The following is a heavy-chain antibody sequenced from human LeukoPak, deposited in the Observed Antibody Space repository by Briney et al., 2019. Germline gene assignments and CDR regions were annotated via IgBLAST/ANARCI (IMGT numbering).Heavy chain of an antibody. D-gene: IGHD3-10*01. J-gene: IGHJ5*01. CDR3: ARAYYYGSGSYPDS. CDR1: GFTFSNYG. V-gene: IGHV3-30*02. Sequence: GGSLRLSCAASGFTFSNYGMHWVRQAPGKGLEWVAFVRYDGSNKYYADSLKGRFTISRDNAKNSLYLHMNSLRAEDTAVYYCARAYYYGSGSYPDSWGQGTLVTVSS. CDR2: VRYDGSNK.